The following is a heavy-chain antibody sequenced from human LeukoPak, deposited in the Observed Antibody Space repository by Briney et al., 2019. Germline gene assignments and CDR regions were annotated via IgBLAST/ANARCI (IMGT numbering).Heavy chain of an antibody. CDR2: ISYDGSNE. Sequence: GGSLRLSCAASGFTFSSYATHWVRQAPGKGLEWVAVISYDGSNEYYADSVKGRFTISRDNSKNTLYLQMNSLRGEDTALYFCANEVRPNDYWGQGTLVTVSS. CDR3: ANEVRPNDY. D-gene: IGHD4/OR15-4a*01. CDR1: GFTFSSYA. J-gene: IGHJ4*02. V-gene: IGHV3-30-3*02.